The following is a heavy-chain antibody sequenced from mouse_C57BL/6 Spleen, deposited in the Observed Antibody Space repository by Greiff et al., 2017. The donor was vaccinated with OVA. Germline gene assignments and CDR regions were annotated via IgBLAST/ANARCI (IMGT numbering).Heavy chain of an antibody. D-gene: IGHD1-1*01. J-gene: IGHJ2*01. Sequence: EVQLQQSGAELVKPGASVKLSCTASGFNIKDYYMHWVKQRTEQGLEWIGRIDPEDGETKYAATFQGRATITADTSSHTTYLQLISLTSEDSAVYYCARHYGSFDDWGQGTTLTVSS. CDR1: GFNIKDYY. CDR2: IDPEDGET. V-gene: IGHV14-2*01. CDR3: ARHYGSFDD.